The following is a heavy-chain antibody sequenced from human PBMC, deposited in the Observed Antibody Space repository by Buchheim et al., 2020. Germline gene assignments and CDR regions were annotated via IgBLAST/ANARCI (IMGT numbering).Heavy chain of an antibody. CDR3: ARSGFDYYFDF. D-gene: IGHD5-12*01. CDR2: ISTTGNT. Sequence: QVQLQESGPGLVKPSQTLSLSCTVSGGSISSGNYYWHWIRRPAGKGLEWIGRISTTGNTNYNHSLKSRLTTSVDSSKNQFSLRLTSVTAADTAVYYCARSGFDYYFDFWGQGTL. CDR1: GGSISSGNYY. V-gene: IGHV4-61*02. J-gene: IGHJ4*02.